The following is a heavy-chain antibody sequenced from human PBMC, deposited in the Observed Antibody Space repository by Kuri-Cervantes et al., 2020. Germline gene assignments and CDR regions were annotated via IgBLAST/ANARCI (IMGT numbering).Heavy chain of an antibody. CDR2: INQVGSEK. Sequence: GESLKISCAASGFTFSSYWMSWVRQAPGKGLEWVASINQVGSEKYYVDSVKGRFTISRDNAKNSLFLQMNSLGAEDTAVYYCARGGGWENYYDSSGYYDFDYWGQGTLVTVSS. V-gene: IGHV3-7*01. D-gene: IGHD3-22*01. CDR1: GFTFSSYW. J-gene: IGHJ4*02. CDR3: ARGGGWENYYDSSGYYDFDY.